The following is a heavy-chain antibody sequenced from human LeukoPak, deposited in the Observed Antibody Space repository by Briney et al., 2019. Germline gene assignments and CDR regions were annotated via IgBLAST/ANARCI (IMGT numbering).Heavy chain of an antibody. J-gene: IGHJ4*02. Sequence: PAASVKVSCKASGYLFISFHIHWVRQAPGQGLEWMGIINPSSGSTGYAQKFQGRVTMTRDMSTSTVYMELSSLRSEDTAVYYCARVYGGSYGYQDFWGQGTLVTVSS. CDR3: ARVYGGSYGYQDF. CDR2: INPSSGST. CDR1: GYLFISFH. V-gene: IGHV1-46*01. D-gene: IGHD3-16*01.